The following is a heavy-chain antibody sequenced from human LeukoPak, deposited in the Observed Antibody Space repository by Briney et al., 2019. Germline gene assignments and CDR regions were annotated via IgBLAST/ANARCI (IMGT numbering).Heavy chain of an antibody. CDR3: ARRGWYYYGSGSYQRYYFDY. J-gene: IGHJ4*02. CDR1: GGSFSGYY. V-gene: IGHV4-34*01. Sequence: SETVSLTCAAYGGSFSGYYWSWVRQPPGKGLEWIGEINHSGSTNYNPSLKSRVTISVDTSKNQFSLKLSSVTAADTAVYYCARRGWYYYGSGSYQRYYFDYWGQGTLVTVSS. D-gene: IGHD3-10*01. CDR2: INHSGST.